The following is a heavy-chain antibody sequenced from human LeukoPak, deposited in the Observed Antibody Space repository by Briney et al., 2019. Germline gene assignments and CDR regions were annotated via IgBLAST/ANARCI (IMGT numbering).Heavy chain of an antibody. V-gene: IGHV1-2*06. D-gene: IGHD3-22*01. J-gene: IGHJ4*02. CDR3: ARVSSGYYYFVEGPFDY. CDR1: GYTFTGYY. CDR2: INPNSGGK. Sequence: ASVKVSCKASGYTFTGYYMHWVRQAPGQGLEWMGRINPNSGGKNYAQKFQGRVTMTRDTSISTAYMELSRLRSDDTAVYYCARVSSGYYYFVEGPFDYWGQGTLVTVSS.